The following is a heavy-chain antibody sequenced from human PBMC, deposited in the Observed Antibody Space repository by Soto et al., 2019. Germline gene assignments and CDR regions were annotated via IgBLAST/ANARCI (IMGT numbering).Heavy chain of an antibody. D-gene: IGHD7-27*01. CDR3: AKDTLGYFDY. Sequence: GGSLSLSCAASGFTFNDYTMHWVRQAPGKGLEWVSLINWDGSSTYYADSVKGRFTISRDNSNASLYLQMNSLRTEDTALYYCAKDTLGYFDYWGQGTPVTVSS. CDR1: GFTFNDYT. V-gene: IGHV3-43*01. J-gene: IGHJ4*02. CDR2: INWDGSST.